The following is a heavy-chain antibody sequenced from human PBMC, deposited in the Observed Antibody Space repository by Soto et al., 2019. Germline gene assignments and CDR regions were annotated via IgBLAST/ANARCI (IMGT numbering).Heavy chain of an antibody. V-gene: IGHV4-38-2*02. CDR2: IYHSGTT. D-gene: IGHD6-13*01. J-gene: IGHJ4*02. Sequence: SETLSLTCNVSGFSISSGFYWGWVRQPPGKGLEWIGAIYHSGTTYFNPSLKGRVTMSIDTSKNQFSLSLASVAAADTAMYYCARGMNPQDYWGQGTLVTVSS. CDR1: GFSISSGFY. CDR3: ARGMNPQDY.